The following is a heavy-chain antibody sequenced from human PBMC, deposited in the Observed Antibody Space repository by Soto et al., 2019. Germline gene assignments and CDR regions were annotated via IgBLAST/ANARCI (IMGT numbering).Heavy chain of an antibody. Sequence: QVQLVQSGAEVKKPGASVKVSCKASGYPFTSYGISWVRQAPGQGPEWMGWIRPYNGNTQSTQEFQGRVTMTTDTATTTVYMELRNLRSDDTAVYYCARKGANTWYGWGHDYWGQGTLVTVSS. V-gene: IGHV1-18*04. D-gene: IGHD6-13*01. J-gene: IGHJ4*02. CDR3: ARKGANTWYGWGHDY. CDR1: GYPFTSYG. CDR2: IRPYNGNT.